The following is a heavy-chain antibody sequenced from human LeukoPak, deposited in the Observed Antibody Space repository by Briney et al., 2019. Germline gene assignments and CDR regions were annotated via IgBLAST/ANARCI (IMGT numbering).Heavy chain of an antibody. D-gene: IGHD3-10*01. Sequence: GASVKVSCKDSRYTFTSYGISWVRQAPGQGLEWMGGIIPIFGTANYAQKFQGRVTITADKSTSTAYMELSNLRSEDTAVYYCARDGSGSPLYYYYMDVWGKGTTVTVSS. CDR2: IIPIFGTA. CDR3: ARDGSGSPLYYYYMDV. V-gene: IGHV1-69*06. J-gene: IGHJ6*03. CDR1: RYTFTSYG.